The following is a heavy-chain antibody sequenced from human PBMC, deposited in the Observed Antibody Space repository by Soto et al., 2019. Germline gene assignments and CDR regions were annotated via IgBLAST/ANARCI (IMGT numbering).Heavy chain of an antibody. CDR1: GFTISTYH. CDR2: ISGSGGST. J-gene: IGHJ4*02. CDR3: AKDAGIVGAIYYFDY. V-gene: IGHV3-23*01. Sequence: GGSLRLSCAASGFTISTYHLNWVRQAPGKGLEWVSAISGSGGSTYYADSVKGRFTISRDNSKNTLYLQMNSLRAEDTAVYYCAKDAGIVGAIYYFDYWGQGTLVTVSS. D-gene: IGHD1-26*01.